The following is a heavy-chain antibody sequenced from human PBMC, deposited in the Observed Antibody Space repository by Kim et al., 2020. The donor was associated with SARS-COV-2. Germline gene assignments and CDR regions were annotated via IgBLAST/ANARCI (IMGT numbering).Heavy chain of an antibody. Sequence: GGSLRLSCAASGFTFSSYGMHWVRQAPGKGLEWVAVISYDGSNKYYADSVKGRFTISRDNSKNTLYLQMNSLSAEDTAVYYCAKDRLWFGELLLHPDYWGQGALVTVSS. D-gene: IGHD3-10*01. J-gene: IGHJ4*02. CDR3: AKDRLWFGELLLHPDY. V-gene: IGHV3-30*18. CDR2: ISYDGSNK. CDR1: GFTFSSYG.